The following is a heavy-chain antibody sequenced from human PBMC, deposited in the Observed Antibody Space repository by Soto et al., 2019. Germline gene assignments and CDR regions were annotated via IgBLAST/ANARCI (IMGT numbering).Heavy chain of an antibody. Sequence: SETLSLTCSVSGGSVNSGSYYWSWIRQPPGMGLEWIGYIYYSRTTSYNPSLKSRVTISVDTSKNQFSLKLNFVTVADTAVYYCARDFRSGYFGPFDPWGQGTLVTVSS. CDR3: ARDFRSGYFGPFDP. D-gene: IGHD3-3*01. J-gene: IGHJ5*02. CDR1: GGSVNSGSYY. V-gene: IGHV4-61*01. CDR2: IYYSRTT.